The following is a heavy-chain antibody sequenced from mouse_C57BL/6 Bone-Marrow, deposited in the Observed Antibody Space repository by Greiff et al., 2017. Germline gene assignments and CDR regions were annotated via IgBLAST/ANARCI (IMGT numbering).Heavy chain of an antibody. CDR3: ARGGNLDY. Sequence: DVQLVESGGGLVKPGGSLKLSCAASGFTFSSYAMSWVRQTPEKRLEWVATISDGGSYTYYPDNVKGRFTISRDNAKNNLYLQMSHLKSEDTAMYYCARGGNLDYWGQGTTLTVSS. CDR1: GFTFSSYA. J-gene: IGHJ2*01. CDR2: ISDGGSYT. V-gene: IGHV5-4*01.